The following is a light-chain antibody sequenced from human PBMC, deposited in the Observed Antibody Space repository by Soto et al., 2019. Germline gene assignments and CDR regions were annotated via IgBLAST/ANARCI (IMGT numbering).Light chain of an antibody. CDR3: QQYERSPTT. CDR2: GAS. J-gene: IGKJ4*01. Sequence: EIVVTQSPGTLSLSPGERATLSCRASQSVSSTYLAWYQQKPGQAPSLLIYGASRRATGIPDRFSGSGSGTDFTLTISRLEPEDFAVYYCQQYERSPTTFGGGNKVEIK. CDR1: QSVSSTY. V-gene: IGKV3-20*01.